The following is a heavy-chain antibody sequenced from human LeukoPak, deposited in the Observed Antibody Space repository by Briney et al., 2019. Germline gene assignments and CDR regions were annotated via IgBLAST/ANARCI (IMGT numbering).Heavy chain of an antibody. D-gene: IGHD5-18*01. CDR3: AKVPEGEYSYGILDY. Sequence: PGGSLRLSCAASGFTFSSYAMSWVRQAPGKGLVWVSAISGSGGSTYYADSVKGRFTISRDNSKNTLYLQMNSLRAEDTAVYYCAKVPEGEYSYGILDYWGQGTLVTVSS. CDR1: GFTFSSYA. V-gene: IGHV3-23*01. J-gene: IGHJ4*02. CDR2: ISGSGGST.